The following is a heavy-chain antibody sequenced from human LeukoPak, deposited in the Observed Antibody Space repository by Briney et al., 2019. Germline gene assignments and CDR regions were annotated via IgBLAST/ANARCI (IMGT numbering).Heavy chain of an antibody. J-gene: IGHJ4*02. CDR2: SYHSGST. V-gene: IGHV4-4*02. D-gene: IGHD3-10*01. Sequence: SETLSLTCAVSGGPISSSNWRSWVRHPPGKELEWIGESYHSGSTNYNPSLKSRVTISVDKSKNQFSLKLSSVTAADTAVYYCARDSGSGIDYWGQGTLVTVSS. CDR3: ARDSGSGIDY. CDR1: GGPISSSNW.